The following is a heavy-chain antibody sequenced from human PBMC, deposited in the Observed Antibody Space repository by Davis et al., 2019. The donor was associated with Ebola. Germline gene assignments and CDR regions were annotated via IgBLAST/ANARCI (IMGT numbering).Heavy chain of an antibody. CDR2: ISSSSSYI. CDR3: AKGTVEYYYYYGMDV. Sequence: PGGSLRLSCAASGFTFSSYSMNWVRQAPGKGLEWVSSISSSSSYIYYADSVKGRFTISRDNSKNSLYLQMNSLRTEDTALYYCAKGTVEYYYYYGMDVWGQGTTVTVSS. CDR1: GFTFSSYS. J-gene: IGHJ6*02. D-gene: IGHD6-19*01. V-gene: IGHV3-21*04.